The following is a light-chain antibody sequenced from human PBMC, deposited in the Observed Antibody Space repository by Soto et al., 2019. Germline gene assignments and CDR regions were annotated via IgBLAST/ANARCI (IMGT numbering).Light chain of an antibody. Sequence: DVQMTQSPSSLSASVGDTVTITCRASRSITSYLNWYQHKPGKAPELLIFAASSLQTGVPSRFSGSGSGTDFTLTISSLQPEDFATYYCQQRYSTPYTFGQGTKLEIK. CDR1: RSITSY. CDR2: AAS. V-gene: IGKV1-39*01. CDR3: QQRYSTPYT. J-gene: IGKJ2*01.